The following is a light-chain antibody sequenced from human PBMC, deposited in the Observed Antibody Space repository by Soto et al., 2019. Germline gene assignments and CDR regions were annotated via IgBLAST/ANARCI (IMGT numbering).Light chain of an antibody. Sequence: DIQMTQSPSTLSASVGDRVTITCRANQNIINWLTWYQQKPGKAPKLLIYKASTLQSGVPSRFSGSGSATEFTLTISSLQPDDFATYFCQQYDTYPWTFGQGTKV. CDR3: QQYDTYPWT. CDR2: KAS. J-gene: IGKJ1*01. V-gene: IGKV1-5*03. CDR1: QNIINW.